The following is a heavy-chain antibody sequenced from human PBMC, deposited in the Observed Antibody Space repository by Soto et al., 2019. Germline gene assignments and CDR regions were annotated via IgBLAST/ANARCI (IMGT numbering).Heavy chain of an antibody. Sequence: EVQLVESGGGLVQPGGSLRLSCAASGFTFSTSWMHWVRQTPGKGLVWVSHINPDGSITNYADSAKGRFTISRDNAKNTLFLQMNNLRAEATSVYFCARDIGYGGNWGQGTLVTVSS. V-gene: IGHV3-74*01. CDR2: INPDGSIT. CDR1: GFTFSTSW. D-gene: IGHD3-16*01. J-gene: IGHJ4*02. CDR3: ARDIGYGGN.